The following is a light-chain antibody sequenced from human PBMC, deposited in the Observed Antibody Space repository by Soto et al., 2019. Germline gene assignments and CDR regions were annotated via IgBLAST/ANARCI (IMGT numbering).Light chain of an antibody. V-gene: IGKV2-28*01. J-gene: IGKJ1*01. CDR3: MQAVQTPRT. CDR1: QSLLHSNGNIY. CDR2: LGS. Sequence: DIVLTQSPLSLPVTPGEPASISCRSSQSLLHSNGNIYLDWYLQKPGQSPQLLIYLGSIRASGVPDRFSGSGSGTHFTLKITRVEAEDVGLYYCMQAVQTPRTFGQGTKVEIK.